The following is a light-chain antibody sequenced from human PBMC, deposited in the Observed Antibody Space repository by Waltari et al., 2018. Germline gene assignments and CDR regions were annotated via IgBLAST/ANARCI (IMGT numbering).Light chain of an antibody. CDR1: SSNIGSNS. Sequence: QSVLTQPPSASGTPGQRVTISCSGSSSNIGSNSVNWYQHPPGAAPKLLIYSDNQRPSGVPDRFSGSKSGASASLAISGLQSEDEADYYCAAWDVSLNGLVFGGGTKLTVL. CDR2: SDN. V-gene: IGLV1-44*01. CDR3: AAWDVSLNGLV. J-gene: IGLJ2*01.